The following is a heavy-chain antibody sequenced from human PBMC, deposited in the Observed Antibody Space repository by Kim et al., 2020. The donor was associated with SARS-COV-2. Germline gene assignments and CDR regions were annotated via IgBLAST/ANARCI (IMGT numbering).Heavy chain of an antibody. J-gene: IGHJ4*02. CDR3: ARDGGGYEYVWGSYRYRGYRY. V-gene: IGHV1-69*13. Sequence: SVKVSCKASGGTFSSYAISWVRQAPGQGLEWMGGIIPIFGTANYAQKFQGRVTITADESTSTAYMELSSLRSEDTAVYYCARDGGGYEYVWGSYRYRGYRYWGQGTLVTVSS. CDR2: IIPIFGTA. D-gene: IGHD3-16*02. CDR1: GGTFSSYA.